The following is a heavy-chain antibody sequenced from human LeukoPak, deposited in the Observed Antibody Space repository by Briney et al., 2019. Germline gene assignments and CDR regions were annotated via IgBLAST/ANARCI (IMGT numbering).Heavy chain of an antibody. Sequence: GGSLRLSCAASGFTFSSYAMSWVRQAPGKGLEWVSLIDNSGSTYYADSVKGRFTISRDNSNNTLYLQMSSLRSEDTAFYYCARAGRPYSFFFDYWGRGALVAVAS. CDR2: IDNSGST. CDR3: ARAGRPYSFFFDY. V-gene: IGHV3-66*03. CDR1: GFTFSSYA. D-gene: IGHD1-26*01. J-gene: IGHJ4*02.